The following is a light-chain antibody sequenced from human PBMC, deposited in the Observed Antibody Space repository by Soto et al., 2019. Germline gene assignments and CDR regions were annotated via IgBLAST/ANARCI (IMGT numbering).Light chain of an antibody. Sequence: EIVLTQSPATLSLSPGERATLSCRASQSISSSLAWYQQKPGQAPSLLIYDASTRATGFPARFSGSGSGTDFTLTIGSLEPEDFAVYYCQQRSEWPRTFGQGTKVEIK. CDR2: DAS. V-gene: IGKV3-11*01. CDR3: QQRSEWPRT. J-gene: IGKJ1*01. CDR1: QSISSS.